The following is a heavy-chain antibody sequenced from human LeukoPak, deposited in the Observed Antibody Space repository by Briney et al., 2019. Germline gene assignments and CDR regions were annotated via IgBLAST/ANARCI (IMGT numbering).Heavy chain of an antibody. CDR1: GFTFSSYA. J-gene: IGHJ4*02. CDR2: TSGSGGST. Sequence: GGSLRLSCAASGFTFSSYAMSWVRQAPGKGLEWVSATSGSGGSTYYADSVKGRFTISRDNSKNTLYLQMNSLRAEDTAVYYCAKDRAVAGTNQRYYFDYWGQGTLVTVSS. D-gene: IGHD6-19*01. V-gene: IGHV3-23*01. CDR3: AKDRAVAGTNQRYYFDY.